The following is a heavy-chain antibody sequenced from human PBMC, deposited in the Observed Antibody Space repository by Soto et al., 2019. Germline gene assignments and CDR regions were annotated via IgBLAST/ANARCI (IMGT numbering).Heavy chain of an antibody. D-gene: IGHD2-21*02. V-gene: IGHV3-48*01. CDR1: GFSFSDYS. CDR3: ARLPKGSLVTA. J-gene: IGHJ4*02. CDR2: ISSSSDNT. Sequence: LVESGGGLVYPGGSLRLSRVASGFSFSDYSMNWVRQAPGKGLQWVSYISSSSDNTYYADSVKGRFTVSRDNAKNALFLQMNSLRGDGMAKYYCARLPKGSLVTAWGQGTRVAVSS.